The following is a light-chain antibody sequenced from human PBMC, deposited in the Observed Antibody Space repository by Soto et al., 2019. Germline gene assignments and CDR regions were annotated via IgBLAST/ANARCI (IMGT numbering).Light chain of an antibody. Sequence: DIQMTQSPSTLSASVGDRVTITCRASQSISSWLAWYQQKPGKAPKLLIYDASSVESGVPSRFSGSGSDTEFPLTINILQPDDFATYHCQQYNRYSLTFGGGTKVEIK. CDR3: QQYNRYSLT. J-gene: IGKJ4*01. V-gene: IGKV1-5*01. CDR1: QSISSW. CDR2: DAS.